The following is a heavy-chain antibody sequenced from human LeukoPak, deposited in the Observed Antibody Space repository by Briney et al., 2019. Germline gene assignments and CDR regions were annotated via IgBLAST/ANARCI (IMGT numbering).Heavy chain of an antibody. CDR1: GYSISGGYY. V-gene: IGHV4-38-2*02. J-gene: IGHJ5*02. CDR2: SYRSGTT. Sequence: SETLSLTCTVSGYSISGGYYWGWIRQTPGKGLEWIGSSYRSGTTYYSPSLNSRVTISVDTSKNQFSLTLTSMTAADTAVYYCARIDTFGGLIARFDPGGQETLVTVSS. D-gene: IGHD3-16*02. CDR3: ARIDTFGGLIARFDP.